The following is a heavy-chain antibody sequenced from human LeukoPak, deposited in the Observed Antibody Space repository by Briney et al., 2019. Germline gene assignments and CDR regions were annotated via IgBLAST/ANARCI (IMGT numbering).Heavy chain of an antibody. J-gene: IGHJ4*02. CDR1: GGTFSSYA. Sequence: ASVKVSCKASGGTFSSYAISWVRQAPGQGLEWMGIINPSGGSTSYAQKFQGRVTMTRDTSTSTVYMELSSLRSEDTAVYYCARGPSSSWYENDYWGQGTLVTVSS. CDR3: ARGPSSSWYENDY. V-gene: IGHV1-46*01. D-gene: IGHD6-13*01. CDR2: INPSGGST.